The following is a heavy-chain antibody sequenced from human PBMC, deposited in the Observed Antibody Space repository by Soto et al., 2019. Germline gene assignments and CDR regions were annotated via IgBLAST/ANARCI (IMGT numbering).Heavy chain of an antibody. J-gene: IGHJ4*01. CDR1: GYICTNYW. Sequence: GESLKISCKGSGYICTNYWIGWVRQMPGKGLEWMGIIYPSDSDTSYSPSFQGHVTISADKSISTAYLQWSSLKASDTAMYYCAMFANLFGMDNWGQGTLVTVSS. V-gene: IGHV5-51*01. CDR3: AMFANLFGMDN. CDR2: IYPSDSDT. D-gene: IGHD2-21*01.